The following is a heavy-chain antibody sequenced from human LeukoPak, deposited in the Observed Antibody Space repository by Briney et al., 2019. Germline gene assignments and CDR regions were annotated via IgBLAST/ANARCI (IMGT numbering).Heavy chain of an antibody. J-gene: IGHJ5*02. V-gene: IGHV3-23*01. CDR1: GFTFISYA. CDR2: ISGSGGST. CDR3: AKVPAAYNRFDP. D-gene: IGHD2-2*01. Sequence: GGSLRLSCAASGFTFISYAMSWVRQAPGKGLEWVSAISGSGGSTYYADSVKGRFTISRDNSKNTLYLQMNSLRAEDTAVYYCAKVPAAYNRFDPWGQGTLVNVSS.